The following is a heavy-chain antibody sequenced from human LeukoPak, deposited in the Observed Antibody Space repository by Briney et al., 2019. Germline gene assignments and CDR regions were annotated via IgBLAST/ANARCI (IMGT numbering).Heavy chain of an antibody. D-gene: IGHD6-6*01. CDR3: ARGAYSSSIYYFDY. V-gene: IGHV3-20*04. CDR2: INWNGGST. J-gene: IGHJ4*02. Sequence: GGSLRLSCAASGFTFDDYGMSWVRQAPGKGLEWVSGINWNGGSTGYADSVKGRFTISRDNAKNSLYRQMNSLRAEDTALYYCARGAYSSSIYYFDYWGRGTLVTVSS. CDR1: GFTFDDYG.